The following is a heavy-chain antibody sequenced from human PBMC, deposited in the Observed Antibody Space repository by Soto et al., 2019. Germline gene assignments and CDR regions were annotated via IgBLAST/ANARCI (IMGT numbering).Heavy chain of an antibody. CDR3: ARDYRAKDAFDI. V-gene: IGHV1-69*06. CDR2: IIPIFGTA. CDR1: GGTYSSYA. Sequence: QVQLVQSGAEVKKPGSSVKVSCKASGGTYSSYAISWVRQAPGQGLEWMGGIIPIFGTANYAQKFQGRVTITADKSTSTAYMELSRLRSEDTAVYYCARDYRAKDAFDIWGQGTMVTVSS. J-gene: IGHJ3*02. D-gene: IGHD1-26*01.